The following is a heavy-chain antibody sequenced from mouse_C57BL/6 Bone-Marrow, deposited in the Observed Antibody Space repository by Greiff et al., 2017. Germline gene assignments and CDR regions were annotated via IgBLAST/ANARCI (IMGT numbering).Heavy chain of an antibody. CDR3: SNGLRWLRRYYYAMDY. D-gene: IGHD2-2*01. J-gene: IGHJ4*01. V-gene: IGHV1-22*01. CDR1: GYTFTDYN. Sequence: EVQLVESGPELVKPGASVKMSCKASGYTFTDYNMHWVKQSHGKSLEWIGYINPNNGGTSYNQKFKSKATLTVDKSSSTAYMELRSLTSEDSAVYYCSNGLRWLRRYYYAMDYWGQGTSVTVSS. CDR2: INPNNGGT.